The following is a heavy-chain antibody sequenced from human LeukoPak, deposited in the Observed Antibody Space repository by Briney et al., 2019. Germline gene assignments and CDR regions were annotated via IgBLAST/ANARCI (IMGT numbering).Heavy chain of an antibody. CDR1: GYTFSSYG. D-gene: IGHD4-17*01. CDR2: ISVINNGNA. CDR3: ARADYAFDY. V-gene: IGHV1-18*01. J-gene: IGHJ4*02. Sequence: ASVTVSCTASGYTFSSYGINWVRQAPGQGLEWMGWISVINNGNARYAQKFQGRVTMTTDTSTSTAYMELRSLRSDDTAVYYCARADYAFDYWGQGTLVTVSS.